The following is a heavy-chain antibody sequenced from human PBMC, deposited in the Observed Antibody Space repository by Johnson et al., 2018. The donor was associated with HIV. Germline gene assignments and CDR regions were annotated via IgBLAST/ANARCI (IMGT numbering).Heavy chain of an antibody. CDR3: ARDRTGMVYAIDAFDI. CDR1: GFTVSSNY. CDR2: IYSGGST. V-gene: IGHV3-53*01. J-gene: IGHJ3*02. D-gene: IGHD2-8*01. Sequence: VQLVESGGGLVQPGGSLRLSCAVSGFTVSSNYMSWVRQAPGKGLEWVSVIYSGGSTYYADSVKGRFTISRDNSKNTLYLQMNSLRAEETAVYYCARDRTGMVYAIDAFDIWGQGTMVTVSS.